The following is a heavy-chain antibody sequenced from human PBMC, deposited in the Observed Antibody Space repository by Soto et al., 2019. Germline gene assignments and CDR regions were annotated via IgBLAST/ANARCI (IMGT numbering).Heavy chain of an antibody. CDR3: ARHEGSNNWFDP. V-gene: IGHV4-39*01. CDR2: IYYTGGS. D-gene: IGHD3-10*01. CDR1: GGSISSTSFF. J-gene: IGHJ5*02. Sequence: QLQLQESGPGLVKPSETLSLTCTVSGGSISSTSFFWGWVRQFPGKGLEWIGNIYYTGGSYYSPSPKSRVSMSVDTSKNQFFLSLRSVTAADTAVYYCARHEGSNNWFDPWGQGTLVTVSS.